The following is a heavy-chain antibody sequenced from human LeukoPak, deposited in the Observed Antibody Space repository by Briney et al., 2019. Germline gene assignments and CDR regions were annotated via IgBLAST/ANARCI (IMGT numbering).Heavy chain of an antibody. D-gene: IGHD3-3*01. CDR3: ARDKYDLWSGYYSGAFDY. Sequence: GGSLRLSCAASGFTFSSYWMSWVRQAPGKGLEWVANIKQDGSEKYYVDSVKGRFTISRDNAKNSLYLQMNSLRAEDTAVYYCARDKYDLWSGYYSGAFDYWGQGTLVTVSP. J-gene: IGHJ4*02. CDR1: GFTFSSYW. V-gene: IGHV3-7*03. CDR2: IKQDGSEK.